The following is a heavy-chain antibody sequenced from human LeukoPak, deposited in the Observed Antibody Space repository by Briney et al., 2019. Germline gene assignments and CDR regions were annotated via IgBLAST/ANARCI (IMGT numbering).Heavy chain of an antibody. Sequence: PSQTLSLTCTVSGGSISSGSYYWSWIRQPAGKGLEWIGRIYTSGSTNYNPSLKSRVTISVDTSKNQFSLKLSSVTAADTAVYYCARDATDIVVVPAALHDYYYYMDVWGKGTTVTVSS. CDR1: GGSISSGSYY. CDR2: IYTSGST. D-gene: IGHD2-2*01. V-gene: IGHV4-61*02. CDR3: ARDATDIVVVPAALHDYYYYMDV. J-gene: IGHJ6*03.